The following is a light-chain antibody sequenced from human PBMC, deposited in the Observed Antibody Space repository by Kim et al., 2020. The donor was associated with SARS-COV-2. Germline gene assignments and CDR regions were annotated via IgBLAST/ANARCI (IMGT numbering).Light chain of an antibody. CDR3: QQRSKWPLTYT. J-gene: IGKJ2*01. CDR1: QSVSSY. CDR2: DAS. V-gene: IGKV3-11*01. Sequence: EIVLTQSPSTLSLSPGARAALSCRASQSVSSYLAWYQQKPGQAPRLLIFDASNRSTGIPARFSGSGSGTDFTLTISILEPEDFAVYYCQQRSKWPLTYTFGQGTKLEI.